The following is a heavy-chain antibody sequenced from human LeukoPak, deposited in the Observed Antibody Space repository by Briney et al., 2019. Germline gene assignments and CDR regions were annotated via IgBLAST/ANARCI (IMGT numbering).Heavy chain of an antibody. CDR3: ARDTDYYDSSGYSPSPFDSFDY. J-gene: IGHJ4*02. Sequence: SVKLSCKASGGTFTSYAISWVRQAPGQGLGWMGRIIPILGIANYAQKFQGRVTITADQSTSPAFIELSSLRSEDTAVYYCARDTDYYDSSGYSPSPFDSFDYWRQGTLVTVSS. CDR1: GGTFTSYA. D-gene: IGHD3-22*01. CDR2: IIPILGIA. V-gene: IGHV1-69*04.